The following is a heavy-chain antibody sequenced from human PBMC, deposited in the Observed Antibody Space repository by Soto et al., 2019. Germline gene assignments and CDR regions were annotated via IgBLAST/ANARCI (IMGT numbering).Heavy chain of an antibody. CDR1: GGSISSGGYY. CDR2: IYYSGST. CDR3: ATLTTVTTFDY. J-gene: IGHJ4*02. V-gene: IGHV4-31*03. D-gene: IGHD4-17*01. Sequence: PXETLSLRCTVSGGSISSGGYYWSWIRQHPGKGLEWIGYIYYSGSTYYNPSLKSRVTISVDTSKNQLSLKLSSVTAADTAVYYCATLTTVTTFDYWGQGTLVTVSS.